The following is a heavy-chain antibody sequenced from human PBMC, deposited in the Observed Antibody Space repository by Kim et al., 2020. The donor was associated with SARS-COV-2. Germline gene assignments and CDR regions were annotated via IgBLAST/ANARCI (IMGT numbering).Heavy chain of an antibody. J-gene: IGHJ5*02. D-gene: IGHD6-25*01. CDR3: VRWNNMGGSGWFDP. CDR2: IDTKTGNS. CDR1: GYTFTNYV. Sequence: ASVKVSCKASGYTFTNYVINWVRQAPGQGLEWMGWIDTKTGNSMYAQGFTGRFVFSMDTSVSTTYLQISSLKTEDTAVYYCVRWNNMGGSGWFDPWGQGTLVIVSS. V-gene: IGHV7-4-1*02.